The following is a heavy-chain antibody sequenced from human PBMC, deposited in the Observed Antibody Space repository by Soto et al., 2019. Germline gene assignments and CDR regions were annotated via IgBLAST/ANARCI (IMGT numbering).Heavy chain of an antibody. CDR1: GFTFSDHY. CDR2: TRNKANSYTT. CDR3: ARGLMTTAVYYFDY. V-gene: IGHV3-72*01. D-gene: IGHD4-17*01. J-gene: IGHJ4*02. Sequence: EVQLVESGGGLVQPGGSLRLSCAASGFTFSDHYMDWVRQAPGKGLEWVGRTRNKANSYTTEYAASVKGRFTISRDDSKNSPYLQMNSLKTEDTAVYYCARGLMTTAVYYFDYWGQGTLVTVSS.